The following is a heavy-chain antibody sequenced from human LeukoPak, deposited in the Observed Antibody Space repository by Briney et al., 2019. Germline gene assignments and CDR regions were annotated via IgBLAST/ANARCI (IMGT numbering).Heavy chain of an antibody. CDR3: ARVEFRDFYDSSGYYVWFDP. J-gene: IGHJ5*02. V-gene: IGHV1-18*01. CDR2: ISAYNGNT. D-gene: IGHD3-22*01. Sequence: GASVKVSCKASGYTFTSYGISWVRQAPGQGLEWMGWISAYNGNTNYAQKLQGRVTMTTDTSTSTAYMELRSLRSDDTAVYYCARVEFRDFYDSSGYYVWFDPWGQGTLVTVSS. CDR1: GYTFTSYG.